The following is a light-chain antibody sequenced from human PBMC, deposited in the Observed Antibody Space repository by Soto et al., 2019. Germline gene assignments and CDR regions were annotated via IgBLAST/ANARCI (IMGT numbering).Light chain of an antibody. V-gene: IGLV2-14*01. Sequence: QSALTQPASVSGSPGQSITISCTGTSSDTVAYKYVSWYQQYPGKAPKVLIYEVSHRPSGVSNRFPGSLSGNTASPTISMLQAEDEADYDCSSYTTRNTPLYVFGNGTKLTVL. CDR1: SSDTVAYKY. CDR3: SSYTTRNTPLYV. CDR2: EVS. J-gene: IGLJ1*01.